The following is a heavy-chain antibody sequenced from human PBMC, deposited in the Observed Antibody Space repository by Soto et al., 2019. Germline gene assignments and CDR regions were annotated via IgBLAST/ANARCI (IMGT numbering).Heavy chain of an antibody. J-gene: IGHJ4*02. D-gene: IGHD2-8*02. V-gene: IGHV4-30-4*01. CDR3: VRGTGWTGWCVDY. CDR2: IYYSGST. CDR1: GGSISSGDYY. Sequence: QVQLQESGPGLVKPSQTLSLTCTVSGGSISSGDYYWSWIRQPPGKGLEWIGYIYYSGSTYYNPSLKSRVTISVDTSKNQFSLKLSSVTAADTAVYYCVRGTGWTGWCVDYWGQGTLVTVSS.